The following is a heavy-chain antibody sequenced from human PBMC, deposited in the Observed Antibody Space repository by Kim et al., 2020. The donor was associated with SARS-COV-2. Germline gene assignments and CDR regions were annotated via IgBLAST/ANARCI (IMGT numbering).Heavy chain of an antibody. D-gene: IGHD4-17*01. CDR3: ARADYGGNLDY. J-gene: IGHJ4*02. V-gene: IGHV4-34*01. Sequence: HYNPSLKSRVTISVDTSKYQFSLKLSSVTAADTAVYYCARADYGGNLDYWGQGTLVTVSS.